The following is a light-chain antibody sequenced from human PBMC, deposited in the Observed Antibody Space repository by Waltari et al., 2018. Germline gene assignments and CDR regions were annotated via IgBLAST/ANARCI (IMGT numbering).Light chain of an antibody. V-gene: IGKV4-1*01. CDR1: QNIFYSSNNKNY. Sequence: DIVMTQSPDSLAVSLGERASINCKSSQNIFYSSNNKNYLAWYQQKPGRPPKLLIYWASTREAGVPARFRGSGSGTEFTRTISSLHAEYVAIYYCQQYLSTPYSFGQWTKLEI. CDR3: QQYLSTPYS. J-gene: IGKJ2*03. CDR2: WAS.